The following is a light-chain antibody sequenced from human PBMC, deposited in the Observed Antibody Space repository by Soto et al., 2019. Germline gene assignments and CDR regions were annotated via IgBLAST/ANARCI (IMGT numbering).Light chain of an antibody. CDR1: SSDVGAYNY. V-gene: IGLV2-8*01. CDR2: EVT. CDR3: CSYTSSRAYV. Sequence: QSALTQPPSASGSLGQSVTISCTGTSSDVGAYNYVSWYQQHPGKAPKLMIYEVTRRPSGVPDRFSGSKSGNTASLNVSGLQAEDEADYYCCSYTSSRAYVFGIGTKLTVL. J-gene: IGLJ1*01.